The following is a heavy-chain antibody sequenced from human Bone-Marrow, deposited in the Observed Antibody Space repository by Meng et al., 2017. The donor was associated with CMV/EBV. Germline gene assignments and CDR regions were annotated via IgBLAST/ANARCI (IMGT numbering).Heavy chain of an antibody. D-gene: IGHD3-22*01. J-gene: IGHJ3*02. V-gene: IGHV3-53*01. CDR2: IYSGGST. CDR3: AIYYDSSGLKVDAFDI. CDR1: GFTVSSNY. Sequence: GGSLRLSCAASGFTVSSNYMSWVRQAPGKGLEWVSVIYSGGSTYYADSVKGRFTISRDNSKNTLDLQMNSLRAEDTAVYYCAIYYDSSGLKVDAFDIWGQGTMVTVSS.